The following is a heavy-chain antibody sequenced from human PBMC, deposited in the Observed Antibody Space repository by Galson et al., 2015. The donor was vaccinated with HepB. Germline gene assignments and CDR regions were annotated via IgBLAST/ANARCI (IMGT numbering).Heavy chain of an antibody. Sequence: SVKVSCKASGYGSVNYGISWVRQAPGQGLEWMGWISAYNGDTKYTQKVQGRVTMTIDTSTSTAYMEMRSLRSDDTAVYYCASGRDYDILTGYPFDFWGQGTLVTVSS. J-gene: IGHJ4*02. V-gene: IGHV1-18*01. CDR1: GYGSVNYG. CDR2: ISAYNGDT. D-gene: IGHD3-9*01. CDR3: ASGRDYDILTGYPFDF.